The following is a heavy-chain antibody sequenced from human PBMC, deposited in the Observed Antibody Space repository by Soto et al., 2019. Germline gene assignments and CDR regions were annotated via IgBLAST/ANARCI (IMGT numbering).Heavy chain of an antibody. CDR3: AREEYYYGSGAFFDY. J-gene: IGHJ4*02. CDR1: GGTFSSYT. V-gene: IGHV1-69*08. D-gene: IGHD3-10*01. Sequence: QVQLVQSGAEVKKPGSSVKVSCKASGGTFSSYTISWVRQAPGQGLEWMGRIIPILGIANYAQKFQGRVTITAAKATSTAYMELSSLISEDTAVYYCAREEYYYGSGAFFDYWGQGTLVTVSS. CDR2: IIPILGIA.